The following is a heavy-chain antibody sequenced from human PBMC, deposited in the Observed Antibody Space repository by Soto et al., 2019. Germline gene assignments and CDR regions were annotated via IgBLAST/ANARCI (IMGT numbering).Heavy chain of an antibody. CDR2: IYYSGST. CDR1: GGSISSGGYY. J-gene: IGHJ3*02. D-gene: IGHD3-22*01. V-gene: IGHV4-31*03. CDR3: ASSDDSSGYADI. Sequence: QVQLQESGPGLVKPSQTLSLTCTVSGGSISSGGYYWSWIRQHPGLGLEWIGYIYYSGSTYYNPSLKSRFTISVDTSKNQFSLKLSSVTAADTAVYYCASSDDSSGYADIWGQGTMVTVSS.